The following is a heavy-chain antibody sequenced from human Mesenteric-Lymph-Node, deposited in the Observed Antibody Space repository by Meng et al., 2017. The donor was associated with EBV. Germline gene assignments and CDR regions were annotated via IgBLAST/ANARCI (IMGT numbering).Heavy chain of an antibody. CDR2: FNTISGNP. D-gene: IGHD1-14*01. CDR1: GYTFTNYA. V-gene: IGHV7-4-1*02. CDR3: ARENPGDYIDY. Sequence: QVQLVQSGSELKKPGASVKVSCKASGYTFTNYAMNWVCQAPGQGLEWVGWFNTISGNPAYGQGFTGRFVFSWDTSVSTAYLQISSLKTEDTAVYYCARENPGDYIDYWGQGTLVTVSS. J-gene: IGHJ4*02.